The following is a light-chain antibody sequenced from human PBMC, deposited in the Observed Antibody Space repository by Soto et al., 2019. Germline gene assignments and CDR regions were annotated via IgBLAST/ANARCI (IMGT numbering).Light chain of an antibody. V-gene: IGLV2-14*01. CDR1: SSDVGGYNY. CDR2: EVS. J-gene: IGLJ2*01. CDR3: SSYTDSSTMV. Sequence: QSALTQPASVSGSPGQSITISCTGTSSDVGGYNYVSWYQQHPGKAPKLMIYEVSNRPSGVSNRLSGSKSGNTASLTISGLQAEDEGDYYCSSYTDSSTMVFGGGTKLTVL.